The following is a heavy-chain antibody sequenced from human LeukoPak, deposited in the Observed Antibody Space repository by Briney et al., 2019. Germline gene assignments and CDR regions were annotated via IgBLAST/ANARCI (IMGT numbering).Heavy chain of an antibody. CDR1: GFTFSSYS. CDR2: ISSSSYI. D-gene: IGHD6-13*01. CDR3: ARDVETYAAAEEYYFDY. J-gene: IGHJ4*02. Sequence: PGGSLRLSCAASGFTFSSYSMNWVRQAPGKGLEWVSSISSSSYIYYADSVKGRFTISRDNAKNSLYLQMNSLRAEDTAVYYCARDVETYAAAEEYYFDYWGQGTLVTVSS. V-gene: IGHV3-21*01.